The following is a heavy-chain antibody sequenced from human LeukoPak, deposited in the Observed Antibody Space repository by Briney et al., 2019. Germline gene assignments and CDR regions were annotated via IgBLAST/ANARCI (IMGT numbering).Heavy chain of an antibody. Sequence: SVKVSCKASGGTFSSYAISWVRQAPGQGLEWMGGIIPILGTANYAQKFQGRVTITTDESTSTAYMELSSLRSEDTAVYYCAREGSSSSDYYYYYMDVWGKGTTVTVSS. V-gene: IGHV1-69*05. D-gene: IGHD6-6*01. CDR1: GGTFSSYA. J-gene: IGHJ6*03. CDR3: AREGSSSSDYYYYYMDV. CDR2: IIPILGTA.